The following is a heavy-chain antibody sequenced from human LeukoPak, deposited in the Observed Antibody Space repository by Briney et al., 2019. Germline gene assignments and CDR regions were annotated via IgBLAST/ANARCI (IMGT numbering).Heavy chain of an antibody. CDR2: IWYDGSNK. Sequence: GGSLRLSCAASGFTFSGYGMHWVRQAPGKGLEWVAVIWYDGSNKYYADSVKGRFTISRDNSKNTLYLQMNSLRAEDTAVYYCAREYSSSWYGYYGMDVWGQGTTVTVSS. CDR3: AREYSSSWYGYYGMDV. J-gene: IGHJ6*02. D-gene: IGHD6-13*01. V-gene: IGHV3-33*01. CDR1: GFTFSGYG.